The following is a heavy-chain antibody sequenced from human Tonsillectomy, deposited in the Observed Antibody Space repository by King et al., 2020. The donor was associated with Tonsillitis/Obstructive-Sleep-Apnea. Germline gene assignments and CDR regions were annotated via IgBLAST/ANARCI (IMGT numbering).Heavy chain of an antibody. CDR3: ARDAWPQGFDP. V-gene: IGHV4-34*01. J-gene: IGHJ5*02. D-gene: IGHD5-12*01. CDR1: GGSFSGYY. CDR2: INHSGST. Sequence: VQLQQWGAGLLKPSETLSLTCAVYGGSFSGYYWSWIRQPPGKGLEWIGEINHSGSTNYNPSLKSRVTMSVDTSKNQFSLKLGSVTAADTAVYYCARDAWPQGFDPWGQGTLVTVPS.